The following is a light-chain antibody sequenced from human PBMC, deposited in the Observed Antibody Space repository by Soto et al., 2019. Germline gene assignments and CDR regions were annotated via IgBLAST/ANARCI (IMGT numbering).Light chain of an antibody. V-gene: IGKV2-24*01. CDR3: MQATQFPPRT. CDR2: KIS. Sequence: DIVMTQTPLSSPVTLGQPASISCRSSQSLVHSDGNTYLSWLQQRPGQPPRLLIYKISNRFSVVPASVSCSGEAADISLKISWVEVEDVWVYYWMQATQFPPRTFGQGTKVEIK. J-gene: IGKJ1*01. CDR1: QSLVHSDGNTY.